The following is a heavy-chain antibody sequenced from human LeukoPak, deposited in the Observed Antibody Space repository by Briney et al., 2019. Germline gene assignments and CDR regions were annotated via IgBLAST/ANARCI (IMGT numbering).Heavy chain of an antibody. CDR2: LYSGESA. CDR3: ARVGDHYHWYLVV. Sequence: GGSLTPSCAASGFTVSTNYMNWVRQAPGRGLEWVSILYSGESAYYADSVKGRFTVSRDSSKNTLFLQMNALRAEDTAVYYCARVGDHYHWYLVVWGRGTLVTVSS. D-gene: IGHD3-10*01. J-gene: IGHJ2*01. V-gene: IGHV3-53*01. CDR1: GFTVSTNY.